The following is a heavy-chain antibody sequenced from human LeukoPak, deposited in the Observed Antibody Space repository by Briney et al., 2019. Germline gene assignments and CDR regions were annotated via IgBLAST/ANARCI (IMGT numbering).Heavy chain of an antibody. Sequence: ASVKVSCKASGYTFTNYDINWVRQATGQGLEWMGWMNPNSGRTAYAQKFQGRVTMTRDTSISTVYMELSSLRSEDTAVYYCARSLRGWYKDYWGQGTLVTVSS. CDR2: MNPNSGRT. D-gene: IGHD6-19*01. V-gene: IGHV1-8*01. CDR3: ARSLRGWYKDY. CDR1: GYTFTNYD. J-gene: IGHJ4*02.